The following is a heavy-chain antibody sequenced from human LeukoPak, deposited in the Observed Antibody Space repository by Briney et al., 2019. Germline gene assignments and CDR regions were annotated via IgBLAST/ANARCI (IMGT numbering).Heavy chain of an antibody. Sequence: GGSLRLSCAASGFTFNNYAMSWLRQAPGKGLEWVSSSNGYVGTTYYTDSVKGRFTVSRDSSKETLYLQLNSLRPEDTAVYYCAKDSNSVIMWFENWGQGTLVTVSS. D-gene: IGHD3-10*01. CDR1: GFTFNNYA. J-gene: IGHJ4*02. CDR2: SNGYVGTT. CDR3: AKDSNSVIMWFEN. V-gene: IGHV3-23*01.